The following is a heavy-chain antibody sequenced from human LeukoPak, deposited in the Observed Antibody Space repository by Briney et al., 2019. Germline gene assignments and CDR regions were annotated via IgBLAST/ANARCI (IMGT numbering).Heavy chain of an antibody. D-gene: IGHD1-26*01. V-gene: IGHV3-33*06. CDR1: GFTFSSYG. CDR2: IWYDGSNK. J-gene: IGHJ3*02. CDR3: AKEWGYEWDLLSFAVDI. Sequence: PGGSLRLSCAASGFTFSSYGMHWVRQAPGKGLEWVAVIWYDGSNKYYADSVKGRFTISRDNSKNTLYLQINSLRAEDTAVYYCAKEWGYEWDLLSFAVDIWGQGTMVTVSS.